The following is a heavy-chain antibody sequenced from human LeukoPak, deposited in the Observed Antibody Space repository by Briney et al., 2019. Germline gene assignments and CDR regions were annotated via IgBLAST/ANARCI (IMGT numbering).Heavy chain of an antibody. D-gene: IGHD3-22*01. Sequence: GGSLRLSCAASGFTFSDYATHWVRQAPGKGLEWVAVIWYDGSNENYADSVRGRFTVSRDNSKNTLYLHMNSVRAEDTAVYYCARVAMSDSSGYCDYWGQGTQVTVSS. J-gene: IGHJ4*02. CDR1: GFTFSDYA. CDR2: IWYDGSNE. V-gene: IGHV3-33*01. CDR3: ARVAMSDSSGYCDY.